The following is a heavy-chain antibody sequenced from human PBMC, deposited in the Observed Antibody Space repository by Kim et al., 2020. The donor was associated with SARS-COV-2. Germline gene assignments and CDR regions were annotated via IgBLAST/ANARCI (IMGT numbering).Heavy chain of an antibody. V-gene: IGHV3-30*18. Sequence: GGSLRLSCAASGFTFSSYGMHWVRQAPGKGLERVAVISYDGSNKYYADSVKGRFTISRDNSKNKLYLQMHSLRAEDTAAYYCAKDQSPSGGSCYFFYWG. D-gene: IGHD2-15*01. CDR3: AKDQSPSGGSCYFFY. CDR1: GFTFSSYG. CDR2: ISYDGSNK. J-gene: IGHJ4*03.